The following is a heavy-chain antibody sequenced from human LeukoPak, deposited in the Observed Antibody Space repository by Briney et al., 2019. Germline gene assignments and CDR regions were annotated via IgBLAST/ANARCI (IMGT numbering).Heavy chain of an antibody. V-gene: IGHV1-46*01. J-gene: IGHJ4*02. D-gene: IGHD6-19*01. CDR1: GYTFTSYG. Sequence: ASVKVSCKASGYTFTSYGISWVRQAPGQGLEWMGIINPSGGSTSYAQKFQGRVTMTRDTSTSTVYMELSSLRSEDTAVYYCARDSGSGCFDYWGQGTLVTVSS. CDR3: ARDSGSGCFDY. CDR2: INPSGGST.